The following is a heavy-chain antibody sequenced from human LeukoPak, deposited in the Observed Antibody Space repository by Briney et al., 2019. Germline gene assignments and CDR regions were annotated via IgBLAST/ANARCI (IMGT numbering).Heavy chain of an antibody. CDR2: INNDGTAT. J-gene: IGHJ4*02. CDR1: GFTFSSYA. V-gene: IGHV3-74*01. Sequence: GGSLRLSCAAYGFTFSSYAMSWVRQAPGKGLEWVSGINNDGTATYYADSVKGRFTISRDNAKNTVYLQMNGLRAEDTTVYYCATVSEYWGQGTLVTVSS. CDR3: ATVSEY.